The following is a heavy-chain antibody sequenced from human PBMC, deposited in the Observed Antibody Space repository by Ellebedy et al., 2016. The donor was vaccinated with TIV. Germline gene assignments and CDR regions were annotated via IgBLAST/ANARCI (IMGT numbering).Heavy chain of an antibody. CDR2: IYCSGST. CDR3: ARAATPSTPVDY. J-gene: IGHJ4*02. V-gene: IGHV4-59*01. Sequence: SETLSLTXTVSGGSISSYYWSWIRQPPGKGLEWIGYIYCSGSTNYNPSLKSRVTISVDTSKNQFSLKLSSVTAADTAVYYCARAATPSTPVDYWGQGTLVTVSS. D-gene: IGHD2-15*01. CDR1: GGSISSYY.